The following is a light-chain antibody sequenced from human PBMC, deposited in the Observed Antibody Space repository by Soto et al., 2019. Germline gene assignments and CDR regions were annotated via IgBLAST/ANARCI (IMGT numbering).Light chain of an antibody. J-gene: IGKJ4*01. CDR3: QQYDSYPLT. CDR2: KAS. V-gene: IGKV1-5*03. Sequence: DIQMTQSPSTLSASVGDRVTITCRASQSISNWLAWYQQKPGKAPKLLIYKASSLDSGVPSRFSGGGSGTEFTLTISSLQPDDFATYYCQQYDSYPLTFGGGTKVDIK. CDR1: QSISNW.